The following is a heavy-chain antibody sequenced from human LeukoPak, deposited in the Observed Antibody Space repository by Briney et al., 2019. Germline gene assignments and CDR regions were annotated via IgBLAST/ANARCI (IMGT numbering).Heavy chain of an antibody. Sequence: PGGSLRLSCAASGFTISSNYMSWVRQAPGKGLEWVSVIYSGGSTYYSDSVKGRFTVSRDNSKNTLYLQMNSLRAEDTAIYYCAKVDYGDYGAYFDYWGQGTLVTVSS. CDR1: GFTISSNY. V-gene: IGHV3-53*01. D-gene: IGHD4-17*01. CDR3: AKVDYGDYGAYFDY. J-gene: IGHJ4*02. CDR2: IYSGGST.